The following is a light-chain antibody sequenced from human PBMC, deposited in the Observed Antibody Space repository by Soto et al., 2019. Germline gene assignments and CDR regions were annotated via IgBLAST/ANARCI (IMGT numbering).Light chain of an antibody. CDR2: GAS. J-gene: IGKJ2*01. CDR1: QIGLYNSNNKNH. V-gene: IGKV4-1*01. CDR3: QHYCSSPFT. Sequence: DFVMTQAPDSLAVSLGERATINYKSSQIGLYNSNNKNHLGWFQQKPGHPPKLLIYGASFRRSWFPDRFSGRGSGTDCPLTISSLQADDVADDYCQHYCSSPFTFVQGTKLQI.